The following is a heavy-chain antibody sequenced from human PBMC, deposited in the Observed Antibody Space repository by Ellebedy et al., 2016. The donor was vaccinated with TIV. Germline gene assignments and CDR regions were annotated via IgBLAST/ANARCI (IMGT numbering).Heavy chain of an antibody. V-gene: IGHV4-39*01. CDR2: IYYSGST. D-gene: IGHD1-26*01. CDR3: ARLMGELLPVLQFDY. Sequence: SETLSLXCTVSGGSISSSSYYWGWIRQPPGKGLEWIGSIYYSGSTYYNPSLKSRVTISVDTSKNQFSLKLSSVTAADTAVYYCARLMGELLPVLQFDYWGQGTLVTVSS. J-gene: IGHJ4*02. CDR1: GGSISSSSYY.